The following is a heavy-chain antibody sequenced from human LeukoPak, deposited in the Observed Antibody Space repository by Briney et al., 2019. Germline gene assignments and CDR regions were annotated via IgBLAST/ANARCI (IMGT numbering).Heavy chain of an antibody. CDR1: GGTFSSYA. CDR2: IIPIFGTA. V-gene: IGHV1-69*13. D-gene: IGHD2-2*02. Sequence: ASVKVSCKASGGTFSSYAISWVRQAPGQGLEWMGGIIPIFGTANYAQKFQGRVTITADESTSAAYMELSSLRSEDTAVYYCARDRDIVVVPAAIGDAFDIWGQGTMVTVSS. CDR3: ARDRDIVVVPAAIGDAFDI. J-gene: IGHJ3*02.